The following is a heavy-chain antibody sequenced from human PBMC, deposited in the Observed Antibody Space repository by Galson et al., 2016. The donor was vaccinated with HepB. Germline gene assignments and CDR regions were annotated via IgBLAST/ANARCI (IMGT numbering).Heavy chain of an antibody. V-gene: IGHV2-70*01. CDR3: ARGRSHGWGRFYLDY. Sequence: PALVTPTQTLTLTCTFSGFSLRTTEMCVTWIRQPPGWALEWLAQIDWGDDKYYSTSLKARLAISKDTSENQVVLTMTNIDPGDTATYYCARGRSHGWGRFYLDYWGQGILVTVSS. D-gene: IGHD3-10*01. CDR2: IDWGDDK. J-gene: IGHJ4*02. CDR1: GFSLRTTEMC.